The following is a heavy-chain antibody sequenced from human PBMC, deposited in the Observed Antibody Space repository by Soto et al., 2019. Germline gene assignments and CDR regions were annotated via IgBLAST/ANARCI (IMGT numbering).Heavy chain of an antibody. CDR2: IIPIFTTT. Sequence: QVQLVQSGAEVKKPGSSVKVSCKASGGTFSNHAINWVRQAPGQGLEWMGRIIPIFTTTDYAQRFQGRVTITADDSTITAYMALSSLKHDDTAVYYCAREVAADGTFREDVFDIWGQGTMVTVSS. CDR3: AREVAADGTFREDVFDI. D-gene: IGHD6-13*01. CDR1: GGTFSNHA. J-gene: IGHJ3*02. V-gene: IGHV1-69*12.